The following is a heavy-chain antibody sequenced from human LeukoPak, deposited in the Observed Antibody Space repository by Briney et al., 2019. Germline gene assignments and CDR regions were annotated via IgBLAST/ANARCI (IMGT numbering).Heavy chain of an antibody. CDR2: IYSSGNT. CDR3: ARLYKYRGGWSTFDY. V-gene: IGHV4-59*08. J-gene: IGHJ4*02. D-gene: IGHD6-19*01. Sequence: PSETLSLTCTVSGGSIINSHWSWIRQPPGKGLEWIGFIYSSGNTNYNPSLESRVTISVDTSKNQFSLKLTSVTAADTAVYYCARLYKYRGGWSTFDYWGQGTLVTVSS. CDR1: GGSIINSH.